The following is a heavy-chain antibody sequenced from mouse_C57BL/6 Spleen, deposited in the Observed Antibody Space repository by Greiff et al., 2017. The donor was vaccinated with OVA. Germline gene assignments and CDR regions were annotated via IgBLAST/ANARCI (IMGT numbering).Heavy chain of an antibody. Sequence: VKLQESGPGLVAPSQSLSITCTVSGFSLTSYAISWVRQPPGKGLEWLGVIWTGGGTNYNSALKSRLSISKDNSKSQVFLKMNSLQTDDTARYYCASRERDDGYYAMDYWGQGTSVTVSS. D-gene: IGHD2-14*01. V-gene: IGHV2-9-1*01. CDR1: GFSLTSYA. CDR2: IWTGGGT. J-gene: IGHJ4*01. CDR3: ASRERDDGYYAMDY.